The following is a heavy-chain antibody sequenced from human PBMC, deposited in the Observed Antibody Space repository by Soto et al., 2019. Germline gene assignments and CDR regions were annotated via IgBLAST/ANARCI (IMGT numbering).Heavy chain of an antibody. CDR1: GFTFSSYD. J-gene: IGHJ5*01. V-gene: IGHV3-64*01. D-gene: IGHD1-7*01. Sequence: EVQLAESGGGMVQPGGSLRLSCVASGFTFSSYDMHWVRQAPGKGLEYVSSISSNGGTTYYGNSVKGRFTISRDNSKNTLYLQMGSLSAEDMAVYYCVRRVSGNYDSWGQGTLVTVSS. CDR3: VRRVSGNYDS. CDR2: ISSNGGTT.